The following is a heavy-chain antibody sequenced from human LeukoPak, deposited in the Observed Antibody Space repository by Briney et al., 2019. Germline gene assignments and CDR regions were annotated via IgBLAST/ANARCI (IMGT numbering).Heavy chain of an antibody. D-gene: IGHD3-22*01. CDR2: IYSGGST. J-gene: IGHJ3*02. V-gene: IGHV3-NL1*01. CDR1: GFTFSSYG. CDR3: ARDPLLDDCYDSSGAADAFDI. Sequence: GGSLRLSCAASGFTFSSYGMHWVRQAPGKGLEWVSVIYSGGSTYYADSVKRRFTISRDNSKNTLYLQMNSLRAEDTAVYYCARDPLLDDCYDSSGAADAFDIWGQGTMVTVSS.